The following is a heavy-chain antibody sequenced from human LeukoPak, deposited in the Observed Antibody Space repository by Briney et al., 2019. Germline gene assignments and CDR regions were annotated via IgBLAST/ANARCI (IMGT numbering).Heavy chain of an antibody. CDR2: IYHSGST. J-gene: IGHJ4*02. V-gene: IGHV4-30-2*01. CDR3: ARDLSSSSL. CDR1: GGSISGGGYY. D-gene: IGHD6-6*01. Sequence: PSETLSLTCTVSGGSISGGGYYWSWIRQPPGKGLEWIGYIYHSGSTYYNPSLKSRVTISVDRSKNQFSLKLSSVTAADTAVYYCARDLSSSSLWGQGTLVTVSS.